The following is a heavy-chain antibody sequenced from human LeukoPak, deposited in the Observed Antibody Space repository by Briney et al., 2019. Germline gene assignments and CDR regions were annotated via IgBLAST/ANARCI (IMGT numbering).Heavy chain of an antibody. CDR2: MNPNSGNT. J-gene: IGHJ6*03. V-gene: IGHV1-8*03. CDR3: ARGSSGLERPGYYYYYYMDV. D-gene: IGHD1-1*01. CDR1: GYTFTSYD. Sequence: GASVEVSCKASGYTFTSYDINWVRQATGQGLEWMGWMNPNSGNTGYAQKFQGRVTITRNTSISTAYMELSSLRSEDTAVYYCARGSSGLERPGYYYYYYMDVWGKGTTVTVSS.